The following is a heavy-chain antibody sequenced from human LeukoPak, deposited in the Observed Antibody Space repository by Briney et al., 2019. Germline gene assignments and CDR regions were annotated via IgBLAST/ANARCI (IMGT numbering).Heavy chain of an antibody. D-gene: IGHD6-19*01. CDR3: ARGVTSIGWLPYYYYGLDV. J-gene: IGHJ6*02. CDR1: GFTFRTYW. V-gene: IGHV3-74*01. Sequence: PGGSLRLSCAASGFTFRTYWMHWVRQAPGKGLVWVSRINTDGRTTNYADSVKGRFSISRDNSKDTLYLQMNSLRADDTAVYYCARGVTSIGWLPYYYYGLDVWGQGTTVTVSS. CDR2: INTDGRTT.